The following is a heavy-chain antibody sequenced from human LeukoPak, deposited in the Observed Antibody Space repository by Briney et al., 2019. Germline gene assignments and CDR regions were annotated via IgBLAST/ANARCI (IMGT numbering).Heavy chain of an antibody. V-gene: IGHV4-39*07. Sequence: SETLSLTCTVSGGSISDYYWSWIRQPPGKGLEWIGSIYYSGSTYYNPSLKSRVTISVDTSKNQFSLKLSSVTAADTAVYYCATTRSTIFGVVIMGYFDYWGQGTLVTVSS. CDR3: ATTRSTIFGVVIMGYFDY. D-gene: IGHD3-3*01. CDR1: GGSISDYY. J-gene: IGHJ4*02. CDR2: IYYSGST.